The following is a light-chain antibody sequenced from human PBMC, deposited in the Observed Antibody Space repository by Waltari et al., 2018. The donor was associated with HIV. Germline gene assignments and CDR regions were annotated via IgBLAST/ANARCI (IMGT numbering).Light chain of an antibody. CDR2: GTT. CDR3: MLYYSGTWV. V-gene: IGLV7-46*01. Sequence: QAVVTQEASLNVSPGGTVTLTCCSSTGAVTSTHYPYWFQQRPGQAPNTLNYGTTNKHSSTPARFSGSLLGGKAALTLSGAHPEDEAEYFCMLYYSGTWVFGRGTKLTVL. J-gene: IGLJ3*02. CDR1: TGAVTSTHY.